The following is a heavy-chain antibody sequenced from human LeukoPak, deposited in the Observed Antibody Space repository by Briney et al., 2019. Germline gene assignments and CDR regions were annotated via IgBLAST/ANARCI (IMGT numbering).Heavy chain of an antibody. CDR3: SEGGAADYYDSSGAY. D-gene: IGHD3-22*01. CDR1: GFTFSTRY. V-gene: IGHV3-66*01. CDR2: ISSGGYT. Sequence: GGSLRLSCAVSGFTFSTRYMTWVRQAPGKGLEWVSFISSGGYTYYPDPVKGRFTISREDSKNTLYLQMNNLRPEDTAVYYCSEGGAADYYDSSGAYWGQGTLVTVSS. J-gene: IGHJ4*02.